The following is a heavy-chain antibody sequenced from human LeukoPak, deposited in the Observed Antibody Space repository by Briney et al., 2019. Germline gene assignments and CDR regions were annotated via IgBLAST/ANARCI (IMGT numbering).Heavy chain of an antibody. J-gene: IGHJ4*02. CDR1: GGSFSGYY. Sequence: SETLSLTCAVYGGSFSGYYWSWIRQPPGKGLEWIGYIYHSGSTYYNPSLKSRVTISVDRSKNQFSLKLSSVTAADTAVYYCAGYDSSGRYFDYWGQGTLVTVSS. D-gene: IGHD3-22*01. CDR3: AGYDSSGRYFDY. V-gene: IGHV4-34*01. CDR2: IYHSGST.